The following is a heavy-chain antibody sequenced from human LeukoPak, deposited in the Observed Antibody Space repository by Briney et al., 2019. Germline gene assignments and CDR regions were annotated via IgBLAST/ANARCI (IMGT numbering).Heavy chain of an antibody. CDR2: INDSGGRT. J-gene: IGHJ2*01. D-gene: IGHD6-19*01. Sequence: GGSLRLSCAASGFTFSSYGMSWVRQAPGKGLEWVSSINDSGGRTYYADSVKGRFTISRDNSKNTLYLQMNSLRAEDTAVYYCAKGSGWYGWYFDLWGRGTLVTVSS. V-gene: IGHV3-23*01. CDR3: AKGSGWYGWYFDL. CDR1: GFTFSSYG.